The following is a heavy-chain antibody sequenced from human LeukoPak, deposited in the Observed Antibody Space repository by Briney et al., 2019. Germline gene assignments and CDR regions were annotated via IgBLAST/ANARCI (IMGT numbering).Heavy chain of an antibody. Sequence: GASVKVSCKASGYTFNHHGISWVRQAPGQGLEWMGWVSCFNGDTHYAQKFQGRVTMTRDTSTTTAYMELRSLRSDDTAFYYCARDPTNTSGRYAYHDYWGQGTLVTVSS. J-gene: IGHJ4*02. D-gene: IGHD6-19*01. CDR1: GYTFNHHG. CDR3: ARDPTNTSGRYAYHDY. V-gene: IGHV1-18*04. CDR2: VSCFNGDT.